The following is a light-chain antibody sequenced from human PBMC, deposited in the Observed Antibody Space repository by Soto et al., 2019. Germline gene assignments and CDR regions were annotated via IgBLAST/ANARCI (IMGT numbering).Light chain of an antibody. V-gene: IGKV3-20*01. CDR3: QQYGSSPGIT. CDR1: QSVSTY. CDR2: EGS. Sequence: DIVLTQSPATLSLSPGERATLSCRASQSVSTYLAWYQQKAGQAPRLLIYEGSNRATGIPTRFSGSGSGTDFTLTISRLEPEDFAVYYCQQYGSSPGITFGQGTRLEIK. J-gene: IGKJ5*01.